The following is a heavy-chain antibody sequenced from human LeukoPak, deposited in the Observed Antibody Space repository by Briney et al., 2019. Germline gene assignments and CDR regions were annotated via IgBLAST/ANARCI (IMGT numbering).Heavy chain of an antibody. J-gene: IGHJ4*02. V-gene: IGHV4-39*07. Sequence: SETLSLTCTVSGGSISSSSYYWGWIRQPPGKGLEWIGSIYYSGSTYYNPSLKSRVTISVDTSKNQFSLKLSSVTAADTAVYYCARRIAVAGTDPWDYWGQGTLVTVSS. D-gene: IGHD6-19*01. CDR2: IYYSGST. CDR1: GGSISSSSYY. CDR3: ARRIAVAGTDPWDY.